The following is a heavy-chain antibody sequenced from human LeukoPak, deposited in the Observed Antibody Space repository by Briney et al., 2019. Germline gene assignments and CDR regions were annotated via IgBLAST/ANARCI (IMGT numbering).Heavy chain of an antibody. CDR2: IYYSGST. V-gene: IGHV4-39*01. J-gene: IGHJ5*02. CDR3: ARHRDSSGWPPDWFDP. Sequence: SETLSLTCTVSGGSISTYYWGWIRQPPGKGLEWIGSIYYSGSTYYNPSLKSRVTISVDTSKNQFSLKLSSVTAADTAVYYCARHRDSSGWPPDWFDPWGQGTLVTVSS. D-gene: IGHD6-19*01. CDR1: GGSISTYY.